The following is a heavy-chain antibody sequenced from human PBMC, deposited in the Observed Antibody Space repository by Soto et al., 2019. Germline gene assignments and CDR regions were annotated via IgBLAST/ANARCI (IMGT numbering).Heavy chain of an antibody. D-gene: IGHD6-13*01. CDR1: GFTFTDYH. CDR2: ISSSGSTI. V-gene: IGHV3-48*03. Sequence: GGSLRLSCVASGFTFTDYHMNWVRQAPGKGLEWVSYISSSGSTIYYADSVKGRFTISRDNAKNSLYLQMDSLRAEDTAVYYCARDQEAGSFFPYYYGMDVWGQGTTVTVSS. CDR3: ARDQEAGSFFPYYYGMDV. J-gene: IGHJ6*02.